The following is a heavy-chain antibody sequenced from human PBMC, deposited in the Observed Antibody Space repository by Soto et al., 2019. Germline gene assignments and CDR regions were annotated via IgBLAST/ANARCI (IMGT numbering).Heavy chain of an antibody. D-gene: IGHD4-17*01. V-gene: IGHV2-5*02. J-gene: IGHJ6*02. CDR2: IYWDDDK. CDR3: AHSNPTTVTTNYYYYGMDV. CDR1: GFSLSTSGVG. Sequence: QITLKESGPPLVKPTQTLTLTCTFSGFSLSTSGVGVGWIRQPPGKALEWLALIYWDDDKRYSPSLKSRLTITKDTSKNQVVLTMTNMGPVDTATYYCAHSNPTTVTTNYYYYGMDVWGQGTTVTVSS.